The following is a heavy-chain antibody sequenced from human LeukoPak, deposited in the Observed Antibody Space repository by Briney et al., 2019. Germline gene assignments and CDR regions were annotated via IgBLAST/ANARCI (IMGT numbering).Heavy chain of an antibody. J-gene: IGHJ5*02. CDR2: INPNSGGT. CDR1: GYTFTVYY. CDR3: ARDTTRDNWFDP. V-gene: IGHV1-2*02. Sequence: AVKVSCKASGYTFTVYYMHWVRQAPGQGLEWMGWINPNSGGTNYVQKFQGRVTITRDTSISTAYMELSGLRSDDTAVYYCARDTTRDNWFDPWGQGTLVTVSS. D-gene: IGHD1-26*01.